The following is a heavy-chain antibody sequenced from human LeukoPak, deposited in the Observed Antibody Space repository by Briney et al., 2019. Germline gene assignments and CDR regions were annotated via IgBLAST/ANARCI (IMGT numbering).Heavy chain of an antibody. D-gene: IGHD3-22*01. Sequence: PGRSLRLSCAASGITFDDYAMHWVRQAPGKGLEWVSGISWNSGSIGYADSVKGRFTISRDNAKNSLYLQMNSLRAEDTALYYCAKGPDSSGYYQGGFFDYWGQGTLVTVSS. CDR2: ISWNSGSI. CDR1: GITFDDYA. V-gene: IGHV3-9*01. CDR3: AKGPDSSGYYQGGFFDY. J-gene: IGHJ4*02.